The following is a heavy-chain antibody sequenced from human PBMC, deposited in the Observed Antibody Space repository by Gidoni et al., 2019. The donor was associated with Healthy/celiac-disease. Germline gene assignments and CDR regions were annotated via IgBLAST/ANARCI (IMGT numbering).Heavy chain of an antibody. V-gene: IGHV4-34*01. CDR3: ARGQRAYAIAARPPWYFDL. J-gene: IGHJ2*01. CDR2: INHSGST. Sequence: QVPLQQWGAGLLKPSETLSLTCAVYGGSFSGYYWSWIRQPPGKGLEWIGEINHSGSTNYNPSLKSRVTISVDTSKNQFSLKLSSVTAADTAVYYCARGQRAYAIAARPPWYFDLWGRGTLVTVSS. CDR1: GGSFSGYY. D-gene: IGHD6-6*01.